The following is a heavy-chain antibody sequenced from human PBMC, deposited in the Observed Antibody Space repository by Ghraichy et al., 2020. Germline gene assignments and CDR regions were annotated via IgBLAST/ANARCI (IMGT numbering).Heavy chain of an antibody. Sequence: SETLSLTCAVYGGSFSGYYWSWIRQPPGKGLEWIGEINHSGSTNYNPSLKSQVTISVDTSKNQFSLKLSSVTAADTAVYYCARCYYDSSGYYYGWFDPWGQGTLVTVSS. J-gene: IGHJ5*02. CDR2: INHSGST. V-gene: IGHV4-34*01. CDR3: ARCYYDSSGYYYGWFDP. D-gene: IGHD3-22*01. CDR1: GGSFSGYY.